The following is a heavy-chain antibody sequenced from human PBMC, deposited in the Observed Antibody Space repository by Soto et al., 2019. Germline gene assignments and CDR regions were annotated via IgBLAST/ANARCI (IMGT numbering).Heavy chain of an antibody. CDR2: IYYSAST. CDR1: GGSISSYY. CDR3: ARPYSGSYNDAFDI. J-gene: IGHJ3*02. D-gene: IGHD1-26*01. Sequence: SQTLSLTCTVSGGSISSYYWSWILQPPGKGLEWIGYIYYSASTNYNPALKRRVTISVDTSKNQFSLKLSAVTAADTAVYYCARPYSGSYNDAFDIWGQGTVVTVSS. V-gene: IGHV4-59*01.